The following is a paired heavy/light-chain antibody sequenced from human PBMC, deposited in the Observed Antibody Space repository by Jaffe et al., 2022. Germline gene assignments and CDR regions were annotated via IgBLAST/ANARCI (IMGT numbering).Light chain of an antibody. Sequence: QSILSQTPSASGTPGQRVTISCSGSSSNIGTNYVNWYRQLPGTAPKLLIYNNDYRPSGVPDRFSGSKSGTSASLAISGLQSEDEADYYCAVWDDSLDGVVFGGGTKLTVL. CDR2: NND. V-gene: IGLV1-44*01. CDR3: AVWDDSLDGVV. J-gene: IGLJ3*02. CDR1: SSNIGTNY.
Heavy chain of an antibody. CDR2: ISPYSRYI. V-gene: IGHV3-21*01. Sequence: EVQLEESGGGLVKPGGSRRLSCAASGFTFNYYNMHWVRQAPGKGLEWVSSISPYSRYIFYADSVKGRFTISRDNAKNSLYLQMNSLRAEDTAVYYCARVADNIASGSYIPGYWGQGTLVTVSS. CDR3: ARVADNIASGSYIPGY. J-gene: IGHJ4*02. CDR1: GFTFNYYN. D-gene: IGHD3-10*01.